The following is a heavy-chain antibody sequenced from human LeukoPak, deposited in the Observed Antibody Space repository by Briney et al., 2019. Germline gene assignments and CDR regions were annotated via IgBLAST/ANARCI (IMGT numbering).Heavy chain of an antibody. CDR3: AREHRSSKYFDS. J-gene: IGHJ4*02. D-gene: IGHD6-6*01. CDR2: GLYTGNT. CDR1: GGSIAVNHYY. Sequence: SETLSLTCSVSGGSIAVNHYYWGWIRQPPGKGLEWIGSGLYTGNTYFNPSLRSRVTISVDTSKNEFSLKMNSVTAADTAVYYCAREHRSSKYFDSWGQGALMIVSS. V-gene: IGHV4-39*02.